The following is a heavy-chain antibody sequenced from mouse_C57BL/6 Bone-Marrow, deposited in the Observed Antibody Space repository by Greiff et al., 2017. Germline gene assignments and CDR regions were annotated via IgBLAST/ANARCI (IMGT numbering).Heavy chain of an antibody. V-gene: IGHV1-82*01. CDR2: IYPGDGDT. D-gene: IGHD2-5*01. CDR1: GYAFSSSW. J-gene: IGHJ2*01. CDR3: ARETYYRNYRDD. Sequence: VQLQQSGPELVKPGASVKISCKASGYAFSSSWMNWVKQRPGTGLAWIGRIYPGDGDTNYNGKFKGQDTMTANKSSSTAYMQRSSLTSEYSAVYFGARETYYRNYRDDWGEGTTLTVSS.